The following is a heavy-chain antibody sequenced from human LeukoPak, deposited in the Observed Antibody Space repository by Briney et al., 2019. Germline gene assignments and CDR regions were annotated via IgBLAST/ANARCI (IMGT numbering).Heavy chain of an antibody. J-gene: IGHJ6*03. CDR3: ARHHPYCSSTSCLFAYYYYMDV. D-gene: IGHD2-2*01. Sequence: PSETLSLTCTVSGGSISSSSYYWGWIRQPPGKGLEWIGSIYCSGSTYYNPSLKSRVTISVDTSKNQFSLKLSSVTAADTAVYYCARHHPYCSSTSCLFAYYYYMDVWGKGTTVTVSS. V-gene: IGHV4-39*01. CDR2: IYCSGST. CDR1: GGSISSSSYY.